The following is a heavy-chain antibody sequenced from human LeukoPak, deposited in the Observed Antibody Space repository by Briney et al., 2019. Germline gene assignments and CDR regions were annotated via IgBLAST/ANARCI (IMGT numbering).Heavy chain of an antibody. CDR2: INPNSGGT. CDR3: ARTLTVTDYYYYGMDV. D-gene: IGHD4-17*01. J-gene: IGHJ6*02. V-gene: IGHV1-2*02. Sequence: ASVKVSCKASGYTFTGYYMHWVRQAPGQGLEWMGWINPNSGGTNYAQKFQGRVTMTRNTSISTAYMELSSLRSEDTAVYYCARTLTVTDYYYYGMDVWGQGTTVTVSS. CDR1: GYTFTGYY.